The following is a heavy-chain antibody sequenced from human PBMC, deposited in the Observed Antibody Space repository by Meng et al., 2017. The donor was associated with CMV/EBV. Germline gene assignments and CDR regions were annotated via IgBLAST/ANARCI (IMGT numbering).Heavy chain of an antibody. CDR3: ARDGRFSDISSGWYRDKYYYYGMDV. V-gene: IGHV3-53*01. Sequence: GESLKISCAASGFTVSSNYISWVRQAPGKGLEWVSVIYSGGSTYYADSVKGRFTISRDNSKNTLYLQMNSLRAEDTAVYYCARDGRFSDISSGWYRDKYYYYGMDVWGQGTTVTVSS. J-gene: IGHJ6*02. D-gene: IGHD6-19*01. CDR2: IYSGGST. CDR1: GFTVSSNY.